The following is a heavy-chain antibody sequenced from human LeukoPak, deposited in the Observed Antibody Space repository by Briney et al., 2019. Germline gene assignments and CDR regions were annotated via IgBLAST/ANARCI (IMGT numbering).Heavy chain of an antibody. V-gene: IGHV1-18*01. CDR3: ARDDNYGIFVNVDY. Sequence: ASVTVSCTASGYTFTNYGITWVRQAPGQGLEWMGWISGYNGNTNYAQNLQGRVTMTTDTSTSTGYMELRSLRSDDTAVYYCARDDNYGIFVNVDYWGQGTLVTVSS. J-gene: IGHJ4*02. D-gene: IGHD3-16*01. CDR2: ISGYNGNT. CDR1: GYTFTNYG.